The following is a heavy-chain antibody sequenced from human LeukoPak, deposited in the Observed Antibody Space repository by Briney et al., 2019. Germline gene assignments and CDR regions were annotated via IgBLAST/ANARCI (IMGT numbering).Heavy chain of an antibody. J-gene: IGHJ6*02. CDR2: ISGSGGST. D-gene: IGHD2/OR15-2a*01. V-gene: IGHV3-23*01. CDR3: ASNRRWYYGMDV. Sequence: GSLKTPLSTPGITLYHQANSRVRQAPREGPEWVSAISGSGGSTYYADSVKGRFTISRDNSKNTLYLQMNSLRAEDTAVYYCASNRRWYYGMDVWGQGTTVTVSS. CDR1: GITLYHQA.